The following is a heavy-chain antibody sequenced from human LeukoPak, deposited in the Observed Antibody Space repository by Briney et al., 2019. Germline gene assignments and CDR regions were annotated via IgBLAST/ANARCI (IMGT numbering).Heavy chain of an antibody. CDR2: INPSGGSI. CDR1: GYIFTSYY. J-gene: IGHJ3*02. CDR3: ARGRNYYDSSRYYYEGDAFDI. D-gene: IGHD3-22*01. V-gene: IGHV1-46*01. Sequence: ASVKVSCKASGYIFTSYYMYWVGQAPGQGLEWMGIINPSGGSIRYAQKFQGRVTMTRDTSTSTVYMELSSLRSEDTAVYYCARGRNYYDSSRYYYEGDAFDIWGQGTMVTVSS.